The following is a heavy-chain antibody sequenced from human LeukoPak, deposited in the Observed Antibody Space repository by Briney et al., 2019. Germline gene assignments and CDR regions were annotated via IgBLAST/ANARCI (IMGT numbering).Heavy chain of an antibody. CDR2: IHYSGRT. CDR1: GGSVSAFY. Sequence: PSETLSLTCTISGGSVSAFYWSWIRQPPGEGLEWIGYIHYSGRTNYNPSLKSRATISVDMSKNQFSLKLTSVTARDTAMYYCASDWALQLERRGWFDPWGQGTLVTVSS. V-gene: IGHV4-59*02. J-gene: IGHJ5*02. CDR3: ASDWALQLERRGWFDP. D-gene: IGHD1-1*01.